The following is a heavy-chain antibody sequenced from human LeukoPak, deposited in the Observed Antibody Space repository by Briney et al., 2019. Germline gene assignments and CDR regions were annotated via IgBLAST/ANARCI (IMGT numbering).Heavy chain of an antibody. J-gene: IGHJ2*01. V-gene: IGHV3-23*01. CDR3: ARRALVVATSYWYLDL. D-gene: IGHD2-15*01. CDR1: GFTFSSYA. CDR2: ISGSGGGT. Sequence: GASLRLSCAASGFTFSSYAMNWVRQAPGKGLEWVSGISGSGGGTFYADSVEGRFTISRDSSQNTLYLQINSLRAEETAVYSCARRALVVATSYWYLDLWGRGTLVTVSS.